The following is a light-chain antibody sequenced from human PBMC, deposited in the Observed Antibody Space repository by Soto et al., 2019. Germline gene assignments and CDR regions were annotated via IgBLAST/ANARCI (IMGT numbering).Light chain of an antibody. Sequence: QSALTQPPSASGSPGQSVTISCTGTSSDVGGYNFVSWYQQHPGKAPKLMIYEVTKRPSGVPDRFSGSKSGNTASLTVSGLQAEDEADYYCSSYTSSSTLDVLFGGGTKLTVL. CDR1: SSDVGGYNF. J-gene: IGLJ2*01. V-gene: IGLV2-8*01. CDR3: SSYTSSSTLDVL. CDR2: EVT.